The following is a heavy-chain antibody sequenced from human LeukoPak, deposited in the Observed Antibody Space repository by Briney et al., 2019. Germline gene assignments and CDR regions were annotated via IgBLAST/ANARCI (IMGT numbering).Heavy chain of an antibody. Sequence: PGGSLRLSCAASGFTFSSYGMHWVRQAPGKGLEWVAVISYDGSNKYYADSVKGRFTISRDNSKNTLYLQMNSLRAEDTAVYYCAKGDIISMVTGGFDPWGQGTLVTVSS. J-gene: IGHJ5*02. CDR2: ISYDGSNK. CDR1: GFTFSSYG. V-gene: IGHV3-30*18. CDR3: AKGDIISMVTGGFDP. D-gene: IGHD3-10*01.